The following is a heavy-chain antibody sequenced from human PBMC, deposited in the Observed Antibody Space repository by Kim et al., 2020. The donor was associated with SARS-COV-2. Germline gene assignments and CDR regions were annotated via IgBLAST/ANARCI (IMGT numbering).Heavy chain of an antibody. CDR2: INSSSSYI. V-gene: IGHV3-21*01. Sequence: GGSLRLSCAASGFTFSSYSMNWVRQAPGKGLEWVSSINSSSSYIYYADSVKGRFTISRDNAKNSLYLQMNSLRAEDTAVNYCARAGGLTYYYGMDVWGQGTTVTSSS. J-gene: IGHJ6*02. CDR3: ARAGGLTYYYGMDV. CDR1: GFTFSSYS. D-gene: IGHD3-9*01.